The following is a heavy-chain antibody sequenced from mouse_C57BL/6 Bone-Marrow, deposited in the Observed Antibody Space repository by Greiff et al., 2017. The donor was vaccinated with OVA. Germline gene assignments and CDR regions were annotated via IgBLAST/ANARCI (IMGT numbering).Heavy chain of an antibody. CDR1: GVNIKNTY. V-gene: IGHV14-3*01. Sequence: VQLQQSVAELVRPGASVKLSCTASGVNIKNTYMHWVKQRPEQGLEWIGRIDPANDNTKYAPKFQGKATMTADTSSNTAYLQLSSLASEDTAVYCCARGNFGSSFYAMDYWGQGTSVTVSS. J-gene: IGHJ4*01. D-gene: IGHD1-1*01. CDR2: IDPANDNT. CDR3: ARGNFGSSFYAMDY.